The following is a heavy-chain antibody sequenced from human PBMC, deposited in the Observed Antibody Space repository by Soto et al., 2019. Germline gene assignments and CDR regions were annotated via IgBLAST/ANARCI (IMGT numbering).Heavy chain of an antibody. CDR2: IIPIFGTA. V-gene: IGHV1-69*13. Sequence: SVKVSCKASRVAFSKFIVTWVRQAPGLGLEWVGGIIPIFGTANYAQKFQGRVTITADESTSTSYMEVNNLRSEDTAVYYYAKVRYSSPMGYYYGMDVWGQGTTVTVSS. J-gene: IGHJ6*02. CDR1: RVAFSKFI. D-gene: IGHD6-19*01. CDR3: AKVRYSSPMGYYYGMDV.